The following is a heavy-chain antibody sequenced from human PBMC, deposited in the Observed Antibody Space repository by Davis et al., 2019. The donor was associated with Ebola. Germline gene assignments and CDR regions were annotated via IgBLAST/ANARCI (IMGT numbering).Heavy chain of an antibody. CDR2: IMHSGST. Sequence: SETLSLTCTVSGDSISTSNWSSCVRQPPGKGLEWIAEIMHSGSTNYNPSLKSRVTISVDTSTNPFSLKLSSVTAADTAVYYCARASTTLSYYYYYGMDVWGQGTTVTVSS. J-gene: IGHJ6*02. CDR1: GDSISTSNW. V-gene: IGHV4-4*02. D-gene: IGHD1-14*01. CDR3: ARASTTLSYYYYYGMDV.